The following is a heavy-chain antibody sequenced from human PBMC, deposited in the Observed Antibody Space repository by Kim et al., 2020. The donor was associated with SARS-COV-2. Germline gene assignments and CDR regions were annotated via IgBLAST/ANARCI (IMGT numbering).Heavy chain of an antibody. J-gene: IGHJ4*02. CDR1: GFTFSSYG. CDR2: ISYDGSNK. Sequence: GGSLRLSCAASGFTFSSYGMHWVRQAPGKGLEWVAVISYDGSNKYYADSVKGRFTISRDNSKNTLYVQMNSLRAEDTAVYHCEKDKGFFDYWGQGTLVTVSS. CDR3: EKDKGFFDY. V-gene: IGHV3-30*18.